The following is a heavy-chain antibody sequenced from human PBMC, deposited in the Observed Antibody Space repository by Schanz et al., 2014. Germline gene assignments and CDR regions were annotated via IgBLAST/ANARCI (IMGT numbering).Heavy chain of an antibody. CDR3: ARPRFDYGEVDY. CDR2: IWNNGVTK. Sequence: VQLVESGGGVVQPGRSLRLSCAASGFTFSSYGMHWVRQASGKGLEWVAVIWNNGVTKYYADSVRGRFTISRDRFQNTLYLRMSSLRAEDTAVYYCARPRFDYGEVDYWGQGTLVTVSS. CDR1: GFTFSSYG. V-gene: IGHV3-33*01. J-gene: IGHJ4*02. D-gene: IGHD4-17*01.